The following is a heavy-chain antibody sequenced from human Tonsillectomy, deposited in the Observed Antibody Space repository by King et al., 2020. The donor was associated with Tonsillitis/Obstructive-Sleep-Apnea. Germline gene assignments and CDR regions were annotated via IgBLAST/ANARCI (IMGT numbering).Heavy chain of an antibody. CDR2: INHSGST. CDR1: GGSFSGYY. J-gene: IGHJ6*02. D-gene: IGHD2-8*01. CDR3: NGYYYYYAMDV. V-gene: IGHV4-34*01. Sequence: VQLQQWGAGLLKPSETLSLTCAVYGGSFSGYYWSWIRQPPGKRLEWIGEINHSGSTNYNPSLKSRVTISVNTSKNQFSLKLSSVTAADTAVYYCNGYYYYYAMDVWGQGTTVTVSS.